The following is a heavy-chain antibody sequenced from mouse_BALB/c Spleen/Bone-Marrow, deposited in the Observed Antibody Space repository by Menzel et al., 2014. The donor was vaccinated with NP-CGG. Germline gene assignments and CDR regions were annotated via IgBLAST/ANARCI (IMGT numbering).Heavy chain of an antibody. V-gene: IGHV6-6*02. Sequence: EVKLMESGGGLVQPGRSMKLSCVASGFIFSNYWMNWVRQSPEKGLEWVAEIRLESNNYATHYAESVRGRFTISRDDSKSSVYLQMNNLRTEDTGIYYCTTGFAYWGQGTLVTVSA. CDR2: IRLESNNYAT. CDR3: TTGFAY. J-gene: IGHJ3*01. CDR1: GFIFSNYW.